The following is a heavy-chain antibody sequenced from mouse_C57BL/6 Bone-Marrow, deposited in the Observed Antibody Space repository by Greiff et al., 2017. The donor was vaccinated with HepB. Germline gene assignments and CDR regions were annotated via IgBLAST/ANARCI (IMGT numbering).Heavy chain of an antibody. J-gene: IGHJ4*01. CDR1: GYAFSSYW. CDR3: ASSIGYSSLDY. Sequence: VQLQQSGAELVKPGASVKISCKASGYAFSSYWMNWVKQRPGKGLEWIGQIYPGDGDTNYNGKFKGKATLTADKSSSTAFMQLSSLTSEDSAVYFYASSIGYSSLDYWGQGTTVTVSS. D-gene: IGHD2-3*01. V-gene: IGHV1-82*01. CDR2: IYPGDGDT.